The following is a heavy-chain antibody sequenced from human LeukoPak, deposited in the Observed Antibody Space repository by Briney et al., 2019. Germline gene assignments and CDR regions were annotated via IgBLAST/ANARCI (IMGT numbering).Heavy chain of an antibody. CDR1: GFTFSTYT. J-gene: IGHJ4*02. CDR3: ARGYQRPDY. Sequence: GGSLRLSCAASGFTFSTYTRNWVRQAPGKGLEWVSAISSSSSNINYTDLVNGRFTISRDNAMNSVHLQMNSLRVEDTAVYYCARGYQRPDYWGQPTLITVSS. D-gene: IGHD2-2*01. V-gene: IGHV3-21*01. CDR2: ISSSSSNI.